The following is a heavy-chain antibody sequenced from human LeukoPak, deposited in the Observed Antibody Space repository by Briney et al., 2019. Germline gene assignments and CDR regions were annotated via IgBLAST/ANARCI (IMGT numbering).Heavy chain of an antibody. D-gene: IGHD6-19*01. CDR3: ARDRIRAVAGSGYFDY. J-gene: IGHJ4*02. Sequence: PGGSLRLSCAASGFTFSSYSMNWVRQAPGKGLEWVAVISNDGSHRYYADSVKGRFTISRDNSKNTLYLQMNSLRAEDTAVYYCARDRIRAVAGSGYFDYWGQGTLVTVSS. CDR1: GFTFSSYS. V-gene: IGHV3-30*03. CDR2: ISNDGSHR.